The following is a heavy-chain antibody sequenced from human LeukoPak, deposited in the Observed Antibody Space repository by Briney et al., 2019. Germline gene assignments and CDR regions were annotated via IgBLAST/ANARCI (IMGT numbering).Heavy chain of an antibody. V-gene: IGHV3-30*04. D-gene: IGHD2-2*01. CDR3: AKDSHGVLVPVEGAFDI. CDR1: GFIFSSYA. J-gene: IGHJ3*02. CDR2: ISCDGSNK. Sequence: PAGRSLRLSCAASGFIFSSYAMHWVRQAPGKGLEWVAVISCDGSNKYYADSVKGRFTISRDNSKNTLYLQMNSLRAEDTAVYYCAKDSHGVLVPVEGAFDIWGQGTMVTVSS.